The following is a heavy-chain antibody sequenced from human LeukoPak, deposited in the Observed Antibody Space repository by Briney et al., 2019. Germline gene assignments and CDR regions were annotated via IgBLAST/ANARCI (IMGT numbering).Heavy chain of an antibody. CDR1: GGSISSSNYY. Sequence: SETLSLPCTVSGGSISSSNYYWGWIRQPPGKGLEWIGSIYHSGSTYYNPSLKSRVTISVDTSKNQFSLKLSSVTAADTAVYYCARANLDYGDYSAPFDYWGQGTLVTVSS. J-gene: IGHJ4*02. CDR3: ARANLDYGDYSAPFDY. V-gene: IGHV4-39*07. CDR2: IYHSGST. D-gene: IGHD4-17*01.